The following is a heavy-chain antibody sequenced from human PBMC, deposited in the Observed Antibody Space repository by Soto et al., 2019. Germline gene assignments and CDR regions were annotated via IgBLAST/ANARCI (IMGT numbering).Heavy chain of an antibody. V-gene: IGHV4-34*01. Sequence: QVQLQQWGAGLLKPSETLSLTCAVYGGSFSGYQWSWIRQTPGKGLEWIGEINDSGNINYNPSPKSRDTILLDTPKKQISLKLSSVTAADTAVYFCARGLILWFGELSRRGGYYYYMDVWGKGTTVTVSS. CDR2: INDSGNI. CDR3: ARGLILWFGELSRRGGYYYYMDV. D-gene: IGHD3-10*01. J-gene: IGHJ6*03. CDR1: GGSFSGYQ.